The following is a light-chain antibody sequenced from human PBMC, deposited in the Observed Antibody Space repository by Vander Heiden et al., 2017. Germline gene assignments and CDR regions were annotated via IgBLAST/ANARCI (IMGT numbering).Light chain of an antibody. CDR2: AAS. J-gene: IGKJ1*01. Sequence: DIQMTQSPSSLSASVGDRVTITCRASQSISSYLNWYQQKPGKAPKLLIYAASSLQSGVPSRFSGSGSGTDFTLTISSRQPEDFATYYCQQSDSTPPRTFGQGTKVEIK. CDR1: QSISSY. CDR3: QQSDSTPPRT. V-gene: IGKV1-39*01.